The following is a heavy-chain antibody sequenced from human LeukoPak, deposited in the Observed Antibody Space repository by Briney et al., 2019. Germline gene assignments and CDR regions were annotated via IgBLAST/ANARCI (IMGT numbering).Heavy chain of an antibody. D-gene: IGHD2-21*01. V-gene: IGHV3-74*01. J-gene: IGHJ4*02. CDR1: GFTFSSYW. CDR2: INSDGSST. Sequence: GGSLRLSCAASGFTFSSYWMHWVRQAPGKGLVWVSRINSDGSSTSYADSVKGRFTISRDNAKNTLYLQMNSLRAEDTAVYYCARGGGYCGGDYWGQGTLVTVSS. CDR3: ARGGGYCGGDY.